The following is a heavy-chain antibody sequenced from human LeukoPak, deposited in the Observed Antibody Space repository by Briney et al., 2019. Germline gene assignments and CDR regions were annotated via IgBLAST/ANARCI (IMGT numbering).Heavy chain of an antibody. CDR1: GYTFTSYY. CDR2: INPSGGNT. V-gene: IGHV1-46*01. Sequence: ASVKVSCKASGYTFTSYYMHWVRQAPGQGREWMGIINPSGGNTSYAQKFQGRVTVTRDTSTSTVYMELSSLRSEDTAVYYCARDVSGSGGSCYSYFDYWGQGSLVTVSS. J-gene: IGHJ4*02. CDR3: ARDVSGSGGSCYSYFDY. D-gene: IGHD2-15*01.